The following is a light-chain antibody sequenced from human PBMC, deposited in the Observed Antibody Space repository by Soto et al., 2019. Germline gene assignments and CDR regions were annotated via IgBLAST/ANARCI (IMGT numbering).Light chain of an antibody. CDR1: SSDVGGYNY. Sequence: QSVLTQPASVSGSPGQSITISCTGTSSDVGGYNYVSWYQQHPGKAPKLMIYDVSNRPSGVSNRFSGSKSGNTASLTISGFQAEDEADYYCSSYTSSSTPHVFGTGTKVTVL. V-gene: IGLV2-14*01. CDR3: SSYTSSSTPHV. CDR2: DVS. J-gene: IGLJ1*01.